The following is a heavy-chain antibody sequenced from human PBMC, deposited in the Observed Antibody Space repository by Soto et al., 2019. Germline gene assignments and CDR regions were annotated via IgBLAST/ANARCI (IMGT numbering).Heavy chain of an antibody. D-gene: IGHD3-22*01. CDR2: IHDSGST. V-gene: IGHV4-59*01. CDR1: GGCISGYY. Sequence: PWETLSLTCTVSGGCISGYYWSWVRQPPGKGLEWIGYIHDSGSTNYNPVIQSRVTISIDTSNNQFSLKVSSVTPADTAVYYCARYTYYYNSDGSKAPYLDFCGQGAVVT. CDR3: ARYTYYYNSDGSKAPYLDF. J-gene: IGHJ4*02.